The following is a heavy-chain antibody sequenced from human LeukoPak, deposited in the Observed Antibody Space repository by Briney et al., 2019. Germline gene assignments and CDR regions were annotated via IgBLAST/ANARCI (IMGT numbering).Heavy chain of an antibody. J-gene: IGHJ4*02. CDR3: ARLMVYAIPDFDY. D-gene: IGHD2-8*01. CDR1: GGTFSNYA. V-gene: IGHV1-69*06. Sequence: SVKVSCKASGGTFSNYAISWVRQAPGQGLEWMGGIIPIFGTANYAQKFRGRVTITADKSTRTAYMELSSLRSEDTAVYYCARLMVYAIPDFDYWGQGTLVTVSS. CDR2: IIPIFGTA.